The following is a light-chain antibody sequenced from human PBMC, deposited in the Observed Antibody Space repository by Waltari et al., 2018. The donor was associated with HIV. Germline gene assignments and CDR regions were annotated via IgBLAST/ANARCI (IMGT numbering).Light chain of an antibody. Sequence: EIVLTQSPDTLSLFPGSQATLFCRASQSVSSSYLAWYQQRPGQAPRLLISGASSRATGIPDRFSVSGSGTDFTLTISRLEPEDFAVYYCQQYGNSFYTFGQGTKLEIK. V-gene: IGKV3-20*01. CDR1: QSVSSSY. CDR2: GAS. J-gene: IGKJ2*01. CDR3: QQYGNSFYT.